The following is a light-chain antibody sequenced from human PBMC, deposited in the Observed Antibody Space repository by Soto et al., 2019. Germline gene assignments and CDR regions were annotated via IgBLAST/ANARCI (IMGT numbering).Light chain of an antibody. CDR3: QQYGSSPET. V-gene: IGKV3-20*01. CDR2: AAS. J-gene: IGKJ1*01. Sequence: IVLTQARGTLSLSPGERATLSCRASQSVRSNFLAWYQQKPGQAPRLLIYAASSRATGIPDRFSGSGSGTDFTLTVSRLEPEDFAVYYCQQYGSSPETFGQGTKVDIK. CDR1: QSVRSNF.